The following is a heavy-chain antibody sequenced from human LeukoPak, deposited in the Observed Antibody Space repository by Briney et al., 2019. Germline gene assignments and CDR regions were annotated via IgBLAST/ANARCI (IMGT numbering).Heavy chain of an antibody. V-gene: IGHV3-30*02. D-gene: IGHD2-8*01. CDR2: IRYDGSNK. CDR3: AKDIVLMVYASYFDD. J-gene: IGHJ4*02. Sequence: GGSLRLSCAASGFTFSSYGMHWVRQAPGKGLEWVAFIRYDGSNKYYADSVKGRFTISRDNSKNTLYLQMNSLRAEDTAVYYCAKDIVLMVYASYFDDWGQGTLVTVSS. CDR1: GFTFSSYG.